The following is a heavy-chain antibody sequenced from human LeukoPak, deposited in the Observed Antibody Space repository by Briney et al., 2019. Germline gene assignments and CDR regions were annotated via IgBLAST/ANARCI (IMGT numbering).Heavy chain of an antibody. Sequence: ASVKVSCKASGYTFTSYYMHWVRQAPGQGLEWMGIINPSGGSTSYAQKFQGRVTMTRDTSTSTVYMELGSLRSEDTAVYYCGANSGSSSGAFDIWGQGTMVTVSS. CDR1: GYTFTSYY. V-gene: IGHV1-46*01. J-gene: IGHJ3*02. CDR2: INPSGGST. CDR3: GANSGSSSGAFDI. D-gene: IGHD1-26*01.